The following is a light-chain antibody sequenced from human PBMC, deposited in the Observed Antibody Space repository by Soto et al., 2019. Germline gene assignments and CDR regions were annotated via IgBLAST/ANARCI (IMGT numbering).Light chain of an antibody. J-gene: IGKJ1*01. CDR2: AAS. V-gene: IGKV1-9*01. CDR3: LQYYSYPWT. CDR1: QDIGIY. Sequence: IQLTQSPSSLSASVGDRVTITCRASQDIGIYLAWYQQKPGKAPKLLIYAASTLQSGVPSRFSGSGSGTDFTLTISGLKAEDFATYDCLQYYSYPWTFGQGTKVDIK.